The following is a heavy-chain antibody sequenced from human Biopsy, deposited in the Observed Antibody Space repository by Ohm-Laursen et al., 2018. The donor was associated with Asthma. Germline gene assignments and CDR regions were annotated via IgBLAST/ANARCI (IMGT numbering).Heavy chain of an antibody. CDR2: IYYSGTT. J-gene: IGHJ6*02. CDR1: SGSGGYMRSGNYY. D-gene: IGHD6-13*01. CDR3: VRGSSSWHHGPFHYYYGLDV. V-gene: IGHV4-39*01. Sequence: SDTLSLTCSLSSGSGGYMRSGNYYWGWIRQPPGKGLEWIGSIYYSGTTYYNPSLESRVTVSADTSKNQFSLKLLSVTAADTAVYYCVRGSSSWHHGPFHYYYGLDVWGQGTTATVSS.